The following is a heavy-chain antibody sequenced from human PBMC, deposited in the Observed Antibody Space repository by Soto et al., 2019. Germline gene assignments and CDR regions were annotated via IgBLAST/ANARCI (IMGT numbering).Heavy chain of an antibody. J-gene: IGHJ5*02. CDR3: ARQPAEYYDILTGYNWFDP. D-gene: IGHD3-9*01. V-gene: IGHV4-39*01. CDR1: GGSISSSSYY. CDR2: IYYSGST. Sequence: SETLSLTCTVSGGSISSSSYYWGWIRQPPGKGLEWIGSIYYSGSTYYNSSLKSRVTISVDTSKNQFSLKLSSVTAADTAVYYCARQPAEYYDILTGYNWFDPWGQGTLVTVSS.